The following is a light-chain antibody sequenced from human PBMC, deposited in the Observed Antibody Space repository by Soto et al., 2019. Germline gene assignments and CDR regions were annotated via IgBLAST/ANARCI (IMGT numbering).Light chain of an antibody. CDR1: QSVSSN. V-gene: IGKV3D-15*01. CDR2: GTS. Sequence: EIVMTQSPATLSVSPGETATLSCGTSQSVSSNLAWYQQKPGQAPRLLIYGTSTRATGIPARFSGSGSGTEFTLSIGYLRPEDSAVYFCKQYHDWVTFGGGTKVAI. CDR3: KQYHDWVT. J-gene: IGKJ4*01.